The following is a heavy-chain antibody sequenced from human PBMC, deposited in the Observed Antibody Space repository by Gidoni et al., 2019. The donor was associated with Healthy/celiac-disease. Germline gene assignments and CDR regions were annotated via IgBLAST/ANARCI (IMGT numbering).Heavy chain of an antibody. CDR3: ARSNWNGYYFDY. J-gene: IGHJ4*02. CDR2: ISSSSSYT. V-gene: IGHV3-11*06. D-gene: IGHD1-20*01. Sequence: QVQLVESGGRLVKPGGSFRLSCAASGFTFSDYYRRWIRQAPGKGLEWVSYISSSSSYTNYADSVKGRFTISRDNAKNALYLQMNSLRAEDTAVYYCARSNWNGYYFDYWGQGTLVTVSS. CDR1: GFTFSDYY.